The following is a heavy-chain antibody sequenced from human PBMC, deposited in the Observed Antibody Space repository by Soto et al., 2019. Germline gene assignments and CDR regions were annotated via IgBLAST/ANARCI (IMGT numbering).Heavy chain of an antibody. J-gene: IGHJ2*01. D-gene: IGHD1-26*01. CDR1: GFTFSSYG. Sequence: QVQLVESGGGVVQPGRSLRLSCVGSGFTFSSYGMHWVRQAPGKGLEWLAVISFDGNYKYHADSVKGRFTISRDNSKNTLFLVMRSLRPEDAAVYYCVKDNLHCGSYENWYFDLWGRGTLVTVSS. CDR3: VKDNLHCGSYENWYFDL. CDR2: ISFDGNYK. V-gene: IGHV3-30*18.